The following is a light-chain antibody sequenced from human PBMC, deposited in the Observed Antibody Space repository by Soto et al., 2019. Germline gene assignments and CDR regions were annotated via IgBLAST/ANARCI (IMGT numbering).Light chain of an antibody. CDR2: GNS. Sequence: QSVLTQPPSVSGAPGQRVTISCTGSSANIGAGYDVHWYQQLPGTAPKLLMYGNSNRPSGVPDRFSGSKSGTSASLAITGLQAEDEADYYCQSYDNSLSGWVFGGGTKLTVL. J-gene: IGLJ3*02. CDR1: SANIGAGYD. CDR3: QSYDNSLSGWV. V-gene: IGLV1-40*01.